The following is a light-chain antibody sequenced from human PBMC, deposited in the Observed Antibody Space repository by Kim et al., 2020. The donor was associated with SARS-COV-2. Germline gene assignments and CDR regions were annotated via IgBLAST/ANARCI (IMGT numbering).Light chain of an antibody. J-gene: IGLJ3*02. CDR2: QDS. CDR1: KLGDKF. Sequence: VSVSPGQTASITYSGDKLGDKFACWYQQKPGQSHVLVIYQDSKRPSGIPERFSGSNSGNTATLTISGTQAMDEADYYCQAWDSSRVFGGGTQLTVL. CDR3: QAWDSSRV. V-gene: IGLV3-1*01.